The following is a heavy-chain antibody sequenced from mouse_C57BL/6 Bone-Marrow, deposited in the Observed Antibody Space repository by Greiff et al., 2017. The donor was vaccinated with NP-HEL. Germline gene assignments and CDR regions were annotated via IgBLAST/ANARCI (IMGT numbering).Heavy chain of an antibody. D-gene: IGHD1-1*01. V-gene: IGHV1-82*01. CDR3: ARKQFIRDWYFDV. J-gene: IGHJ1*03. CDR1: GYAFSSSW. Sequence: QVQLQQSGPELVKPGASVKISCKASGYAFSSSWMNWVKQRPGKGLEWIGRIYPGDGDTNYNGKFKGKATLTADKSSSTAYMQLSSLTSEDSAVYFCARKQFIRDWYFDVWGTGTTVTVSS. CDR2: IYPGDGDT.